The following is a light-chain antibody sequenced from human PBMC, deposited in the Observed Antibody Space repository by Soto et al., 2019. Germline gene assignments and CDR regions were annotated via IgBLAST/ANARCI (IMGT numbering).Light chain of an antibody. CDR2: SNN. J-gene: IGLJ2*01. CDR3: AAWDDSLTHVV. CDR1: SSNIGSNT. Sequence: QSVLTQPPSASGTPGQRVTISCSGSSSNIGSNTVNWYQQLPGTAPKLLIYSNNQRPSGVPDRFSGSKSGTSASLAISGLQSEDEADYYCAAWDDSLTHVVFGGGTKVT. V-gene: IGLV1-44*01.